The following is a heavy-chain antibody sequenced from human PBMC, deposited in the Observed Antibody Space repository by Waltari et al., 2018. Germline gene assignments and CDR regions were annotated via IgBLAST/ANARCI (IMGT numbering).Heavy chain of an antibody. Sequence: QVQLVQSGAEVKKPGASVKVSCKASGYTFTVYYLLLVRQAPGQGLEWMGRINPNSGGTNYAQKFQGRVTMTRDTSISTAYMELSRLRSDDTAVYYCARIFTGTVFYHWGQGTLVTVSS. V-gene: IGHV1-2*06. CDR1: GYTFTVYY. CDR3: ARIFTGTVFYH. D-gene: IGHD1-1*01. J-gene: IGHJ4*02. CDR2: INPNSGGT.